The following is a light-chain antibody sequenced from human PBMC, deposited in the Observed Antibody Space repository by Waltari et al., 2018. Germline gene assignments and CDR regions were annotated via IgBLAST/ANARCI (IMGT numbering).Light chain of an antibody. J-gene: IGKJ1*01. CDR3: QQYNDWPLT. V-gene: IGKV3-15*01. Sequence: EIVMTQSPATLSASPGERVTLSCRTSQSVNSRLAWYQQKPGQAPTLLIYGASTRATGIPARCSGSGSATEFTLTISSLQSEDFAVYYCQQYNDWPLTFGQGTKVEIK. CDR1: QSVNSR. CDR2: GAS.